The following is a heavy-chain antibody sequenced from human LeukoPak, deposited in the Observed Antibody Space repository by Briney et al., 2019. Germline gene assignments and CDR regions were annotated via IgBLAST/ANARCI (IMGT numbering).Heavy chain of an antibody. J-gene: IGHJ4*02. CDR2: IKSKTDGGTT. CDR1: GFTVSNAW. D-gene: IGHD3-22*01. Sequence: GGSLRLSCAASGFTVSNAWMSWVRQAPGKGLEWVGRIKSKTDGGTTDYAAPVKGRSTISRDDSKNTLYLQMNSLKTEDTAVYYCTTVDYDSSGYVSYWGQGTLVTVSS. V-gene: IGHV3-15*01. CDR3: TTVDYDSSGYVSY.